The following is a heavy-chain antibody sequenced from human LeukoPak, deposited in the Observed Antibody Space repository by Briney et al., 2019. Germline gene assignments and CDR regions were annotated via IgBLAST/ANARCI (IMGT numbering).Heavy chain of an antibody. CDR3: AKDYRRYCSSTSCQPFDY. V-gene: IGHV3-30*18. J-gene: IGHJ4*02. CDR1: GFTFSSYG. CDR2: ISYDGSSK. D-gene: IGHD2-2*01. Sequence: PGRSLRLSCAASGFTFSSYGMHWVRQAPGKGLEWVAVISYDGSSKYYADSVKGRFTISRDNSKNTLYLQMNSLRAEDTAVYYCAKDYRRYCSSTSCQPFDYWGQGTLVTVSS.